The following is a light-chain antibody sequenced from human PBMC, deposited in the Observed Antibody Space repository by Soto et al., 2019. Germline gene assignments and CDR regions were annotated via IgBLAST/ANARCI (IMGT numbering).Light chain of an antibody. CDR2: DVS. J-gene: IGLJ1*01. V-gene: IGLV2-11*01. Sequence: VPTQPRSVSGAPWQSVTISRTGTNRDVGGYNYVSWYQQHPGKAPKLMIYDVSKRPSGVPDRFSGSKSGNTASLTISGLQAEDEADYYCCSYAGSYTFYVFGTGTKVTVL. CDR3: CSYAGSYTFYV. CDR1: NRDVGGYNY.